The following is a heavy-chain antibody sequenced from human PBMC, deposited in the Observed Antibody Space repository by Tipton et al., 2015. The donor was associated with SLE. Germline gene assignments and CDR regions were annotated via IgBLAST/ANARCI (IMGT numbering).Heavy chain of an antibody. CDR1: GDSISGGSYY. CDR2: VSYGGSP. V-gene: IGHV4-39*07. CDR3: ASGTLEWSHEPDY. J-gene: IGHJ4*02. D-gene: IGHD3-3*01. Sequence: TLSLTCSVSGDSISGGSYYWGWIRQPPGRGLEWIGSVSYGGSPYYSPSFKSRITILVDTSKNQFSLRLSSVTAADTAMFYCASGTLEWSHEPDYWGQGTLVTVSS.